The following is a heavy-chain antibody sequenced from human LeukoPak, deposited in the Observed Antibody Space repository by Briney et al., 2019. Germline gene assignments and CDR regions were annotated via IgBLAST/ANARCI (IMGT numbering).Heavy chain of an antibody. J-gene: IGHJ6*02. CDR3: ARHSSGWYDYYYYGMDV. Sequence: PSETLSLTCAVYGGSFSGYYWSWIRQPPGKGLEWIGEINHSGSTNYNPSLKSRVTISVDTSKNQFSLKLSSVTAADTAVYYCARHSSGWYDYYYYGMDVWGQGTTVTVSS. V-gene: IGHV4-34*01. CDR2: INHSGST. CDR1: GGSFSGYY. D-gene: IGHD6-19*01.